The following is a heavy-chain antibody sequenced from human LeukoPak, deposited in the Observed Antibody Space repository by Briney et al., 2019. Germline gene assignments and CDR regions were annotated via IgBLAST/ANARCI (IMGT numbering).Heavy chain of an antibody. V-gene: IGHV3-7*01. CDR3: ARGGVAAAGS. CDR1: GFTFSSYR. D-gene: IGHD6-13*01. J-gene: IGHJ4*02. CDR2: IKQDGSEK. Sequence: PGGSPRLSCAASGFTFSSYRMHWVRQAPGKGLEWVANIKQDGSEKYYVDSVKGRFSISRDNAKNSLYLQMNSLRAEDTAVYYCARGGVAAAGSWGQGTLVTVSS.